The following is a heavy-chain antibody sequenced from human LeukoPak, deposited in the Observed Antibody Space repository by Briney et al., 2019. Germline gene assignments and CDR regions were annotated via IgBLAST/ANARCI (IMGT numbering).Heavy chain of an antibody. J-gene: IGHJ4*02. Sequence: PGGSLRLSCAASGFTFSSYEMNWVRQAPGKGLEWVSYISSSGSTIYYADSVKRRFTISRDNAKNSLYLQMNSLRAEDTAVYYCASGHIVVVPAAIAQDYWGQGTLVTVSS. CDR3: ASGHIVVVPAAIAQDY. CDR2: ISSSGSTI. V-gene: IGHV3-48*03. D-gene: IGHD2-2*01. CDR1: GFTFSSYE.